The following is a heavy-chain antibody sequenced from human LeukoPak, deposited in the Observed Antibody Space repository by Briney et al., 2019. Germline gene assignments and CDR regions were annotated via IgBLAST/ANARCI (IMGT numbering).Heavy chain of an antibody. D-gene: IGHD3-22*01. CDR3: AREAYYYDSSGYVHDAFDI. V-gene: IGHV3-21*01. CDR1: GFTFSSYG. J-gene: IGHJ3*02. Sequence: GGSLRLSCEASGFTFSSYGMHWVRQAPGKGLEWVSSISSRSSYIYHADSVKGRFTISRDNAKNSLYLQMNSLRAEDTAVYYCAREAYYYDSSGYVHDAFDIWGQGTVVTVSS. CDR2: ISSRSSYI.